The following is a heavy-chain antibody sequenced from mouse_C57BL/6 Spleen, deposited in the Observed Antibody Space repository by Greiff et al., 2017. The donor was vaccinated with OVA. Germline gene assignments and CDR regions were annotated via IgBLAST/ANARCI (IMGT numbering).Heavy chain of an antibody. CDR3: ASPAYYSNYGGFAY. V-gene: IGHV14-3*01. J-gene: IGHJ3*01. CDR2: IDPANGNT. D-gene: IGHD2-5*01. CDR1: GFNIKNTY. Sequence: VQLQQSVAELVRPGASVKLSCTASGFNIKNTYMHWVKQRPEQGLEWIGRIDPANGNTKYAPKFQGKATITADTSSNTAYLQLSSLTSEDTAIYYGASPAYYSNYGGFAYWGQGTLVTVSA.